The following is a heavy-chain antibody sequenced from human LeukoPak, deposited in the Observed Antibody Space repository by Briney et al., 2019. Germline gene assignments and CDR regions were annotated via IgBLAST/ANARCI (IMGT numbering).Heavy chain of an antibody. D-gene: IGHD1-26*01. CDR1: GFTFSNYG. V-gene: IGHV3-33*06. Sequence: GGSLRLSCAASGFTFSNYGMHWVRQAPGKGLEWVAVIWYDGSNKYYGDSVKGRFTISRDNSKNTLYLQMNSLRAEDTAVYYCAKRERVGTTIGHWGQGTLVTVSP. CDR3: AKRERVGTTIGH. CDR2: IWYDGSNK. J-gene: IGHJ4*02.